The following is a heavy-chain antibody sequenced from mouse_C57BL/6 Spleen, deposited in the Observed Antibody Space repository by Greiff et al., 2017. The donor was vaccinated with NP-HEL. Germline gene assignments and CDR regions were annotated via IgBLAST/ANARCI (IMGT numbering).Heavy chain of an antibody. CDR1: GYTFTSYW. D-gene: IGHD1-1*01. CDR2: IDPSDSYT. Sequence: VQLQQPGAELVKPGASVKLSCKASGYTFTSYWMQWVKQRPGQGLEWIGEIDPSDSYTNYNQKFKGKATLTVDTSSSTAYMQLSSLTSEDSAVYYCARGGSSYDYFDYWGQGTTLTVSS. CDR3: ARGGSSYDYFDY. J-gene: IGHJ2*01. V-gene: IGHV1-50*01.